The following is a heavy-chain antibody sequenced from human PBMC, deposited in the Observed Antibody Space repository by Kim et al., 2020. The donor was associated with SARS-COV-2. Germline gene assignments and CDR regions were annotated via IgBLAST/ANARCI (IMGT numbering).Heavy chain of an antibody. Sequence: ADSVKGRFTISRDNSKNTLYLQMNSLRAEDTAVYYCAKDPGSSGYYYFDYWGQGTLVTVSS. V-gene: IGHV3-23*01. D-gene: IGHD3-22*01. J-gene: IGHJ4*02. CDR3: AKDPGSSGYYYFDY.